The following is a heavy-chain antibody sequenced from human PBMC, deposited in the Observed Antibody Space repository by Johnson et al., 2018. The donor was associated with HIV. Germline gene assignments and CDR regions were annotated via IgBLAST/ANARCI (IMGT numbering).Heavy chain of an antibody. D-gene: IGHD2-2*01. V-gene: IGHV3-9*01. CDR3: VRGRISTVVVDLRGGGFDI. CDR2: ISGNSATI. CDR1: GFTFSSYA. J-gene: IGHJ3*02. Sequence: VQLVESGGGLVKPGGSLRLSCAASGFTFSSYAMHWVRQAPGKGLEWVSGISGNSATIGYADSLEGRFTISRDNAKNTLHLQMNSLRTEDTAVYYCVRGRISTVVVDLRGGGFDIWGQGTLVTVSS.